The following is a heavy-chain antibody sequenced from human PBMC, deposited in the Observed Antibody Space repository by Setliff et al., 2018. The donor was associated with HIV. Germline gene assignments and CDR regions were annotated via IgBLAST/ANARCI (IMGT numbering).Heavy chain of an antibody. D-gene: IGHD3-22*01. V-gene: IGHV1-8*02. Sequence: ASVKVSCKASGYTFSSYDINWVRQATGQGLEWMGWMNPNSGNTGYAQKFQGRVTMTRNTSISTAYMGLSSLRSEDTAVYYCARVRRGSSWTLTTLRTFDYWGQGTLVTVSS. CDR1: GYTFSSYD. CDR2: MNPNSGNT. CDR3: ARVRRGSSWTLTTLRTFDY. J-gene: IGHJ4*02.